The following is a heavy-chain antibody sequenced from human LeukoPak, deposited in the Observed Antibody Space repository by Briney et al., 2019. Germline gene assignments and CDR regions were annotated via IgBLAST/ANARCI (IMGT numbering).Heavy chain of an antibody. Sequence: GGSLRLSCAASGFTVSGTHMSWVRQAPGKGLEWVSAMYTGGTTYYADSVKGRFTISRDNSKNTLYLHMNSLRAEDTAVYYCAKALLSVAGCFDYWGQGTLVTVSS. V-gene: IGHV3-53*01. CDR3: AKALLSVAGCFDY. D-gene: IGHD6-19*01. J-gene: IGHJ4*02. CDR2: MYTGGTT. CDR1: GFTVSGTH.